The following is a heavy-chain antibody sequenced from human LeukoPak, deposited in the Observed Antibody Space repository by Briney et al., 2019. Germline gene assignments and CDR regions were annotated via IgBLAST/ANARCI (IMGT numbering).Heavy chain of an antibody. Sequence: SETLSLTCTVSGGSISSYYWSWIRQPPGKGLEWIGYIYYSGSTNYNPSLKSRVTISVDTSKNQFSLKLSSVTAADTAVYYCARGTYSYYDILTGYSGGYNWFDPWGQGTLVTVSS. CDR3: ARGTYSYYDILTGYSGGYNWFDP. J-gene: IGHJ5*02. V-gene: IGHV4-59*01. D-gene: IGHD3-9*01. CDR1: GGSISSYY. CDR2: IYYSGST.